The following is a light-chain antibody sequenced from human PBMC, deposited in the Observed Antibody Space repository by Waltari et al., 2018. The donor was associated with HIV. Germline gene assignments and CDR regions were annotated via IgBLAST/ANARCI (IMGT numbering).Light chain of an antibody. J-gene: IGKJ5*01. CDR3: QQRSNWIT. CDR2: DAS. Sequence: ENVLTQSPATLSLSPGERATLSCRASQSVRNYLAWFQQKAGQPPRLLIYDASNRATGVPDMCSGSGSGTDFTLTISNLEPEDFAVYYCQQRSNWITFGQGTRLEIK. V-gene: IGKV3-11*01. CDR1: QSVRNY.